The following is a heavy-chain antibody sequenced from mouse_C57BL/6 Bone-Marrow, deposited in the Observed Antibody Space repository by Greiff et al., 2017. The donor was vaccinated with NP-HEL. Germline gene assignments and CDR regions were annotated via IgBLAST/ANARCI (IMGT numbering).Heavy chain of an antibody. Sequence: VQLQQSGAELVRPGASVKLSCTASGFNIKDDYMHWVKQRPEQGLEWIGWIDPENGDTEYASKFQGKATITADTSSNTAYLQLSSLTSEDTAVYYWTAWDYDGAWFAYWGQGTLVTVSA. CDR3: TAWDYDGAWFAY. CDR1: GFNIKDDY. D-gene: IGHD2-4*01. V-gene: IGHV14-4*01. J-gene: IGHJ3*01. CDR2: IDPENGDT.